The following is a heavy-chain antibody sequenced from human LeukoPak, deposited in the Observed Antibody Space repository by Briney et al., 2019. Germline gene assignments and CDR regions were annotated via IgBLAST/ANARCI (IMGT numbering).Heavy chain of an antibody. D-gene: IGHD3-3*01. CDR3: AKGAYDFLEIAYFDY. CDR2: VIGSSGAT. J-gene: IGHJ4*02. V-gene: IGHV3-23*01. Sequence: GGSLRLSCAASGFSFTKYAMNWVRQAPGKGLEWVAVVIGSSGATDYADSVKGRFTISRDNSKNTLFLQMNSLRAEDTAIYYCAKGAYDFLEIAYFDYWGQGTLVTVSS. CDR1: GFSFTKYA.